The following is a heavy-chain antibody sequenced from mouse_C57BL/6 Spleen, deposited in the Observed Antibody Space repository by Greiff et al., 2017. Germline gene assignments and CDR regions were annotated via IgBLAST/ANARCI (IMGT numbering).Heavy chain of an antibody. V-gene: IGHV1-53*01. J-gene: IGHJ4*01. D-gene: IGHD1-1*01. CDR1: GYTFTSYW. Sequence: QVQLQQSGTELVKPGASVKLSCKASGYTFTSYWMHWVKQRPGQGLEWIGNINPSSGGTNYNEKFKSKATLTVDKSSSTAYMQLSSLTSEDSAVYNCASCRVTAVGDDAMAYWGEGTSVTVSS. CDR2: INPSSGGT. CDR3: ASCRVTAVGDDAMAY.